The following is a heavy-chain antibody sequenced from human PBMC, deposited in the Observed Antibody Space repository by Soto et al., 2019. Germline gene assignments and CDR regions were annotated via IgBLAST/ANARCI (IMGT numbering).Heavy chain of an antibody. J-gene: IGHJ4*02. D-gene: IGHD6-6*01. CDR2: ISWQSGSI. V-gene: IGHV3-9*01. Sequence: EVQLVESGGGLAQPGRSLRLSCAASGFIFDDYAMHWVRHAPGKGLEWGSGISWQSGSIRYADSVKGRFTISRDNAKNSLYLHMNRLRVEDTALYSCAKDLFSSSSSATFDYWGQGILVTVSS. CDR3: AKDLFSSSSSATFDY. CDR1: GFIFDDYA.